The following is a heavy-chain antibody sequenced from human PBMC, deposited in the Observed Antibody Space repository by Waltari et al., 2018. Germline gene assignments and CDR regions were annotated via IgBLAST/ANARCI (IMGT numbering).Heavy chain of an antibody. CDR2: ISGNGGET. Sequence: EVQLLVSGGGMVQPGGSLRPSSAASGLIFGRYAMTWVRQAPGKGLEWVSTISGNGGETFYADSVLGRFTISRDNSKNKVFLQMDSLRAEDSALYFCAKGGHLSAFDVWGQGTMVTVSS. CDR3: AKGGHLSAFDV. J-gene: IGHJ3*01. CDR1: GLIFGRYA. V-gene: IGHV3-23*01.